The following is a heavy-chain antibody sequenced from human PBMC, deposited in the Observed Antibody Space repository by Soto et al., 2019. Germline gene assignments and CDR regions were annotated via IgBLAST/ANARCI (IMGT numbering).Heavy chain of an antibody. V-gene: IGHV1-69*13. CDR1: GGTFSSYA. CDR2: IIPIFGTA. D-gene: IGHD3-22*01. CDR3: ARVPSYDSSGPLDY. Sequence: SVKVSCKASGGTFSSYAISWVRQAPGQGLEWTGGIIPIFGTANYAQKFQGRVTITADESTSTAYMELSSLRSEDTAVYYCARVPSYDSSGPLDYWGQGTLVTVSS. J-gene: IGHJ4*02.